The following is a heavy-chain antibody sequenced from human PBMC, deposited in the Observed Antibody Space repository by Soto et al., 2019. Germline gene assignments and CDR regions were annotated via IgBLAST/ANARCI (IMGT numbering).Heavy chain of an antibody. CDR1: GYTFTSYA. D-gene: IGHD3-16*01. V-gene: IGHV1-3*04. J-gene: IGHJ4*02. Sequence: ASVKVSCKASGYTFTSYAIHWVRQAPGQSLEWMGWINTGNSNTYYSQKMQARVTITRDTSASTAYMELSRLRSEDTAVYYCARSRVRGGYYFDYWGQGALVTVSS. CDR2: INTGNSNT. CDR3: ARSRVRGGYYFDY.